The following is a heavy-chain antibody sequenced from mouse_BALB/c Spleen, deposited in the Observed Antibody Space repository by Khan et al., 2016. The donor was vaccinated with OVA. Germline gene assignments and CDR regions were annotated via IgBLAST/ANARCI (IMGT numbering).Heavy chain of an antibody. CDR3: ARDYYARDY. J-gene: IGHJ4*01. CDR2: IWADGST. V-gene: IGHV2-9*02. CDR1: GFSLATYG. Sequence: QVQLKESGPGLVAPSQSLSITCTVSGFSLATYGLHWVRQPPGKGLEWLGVIWADGSTNYNSALMSSLSINKDNAKSQVFLKMTSLQTDDTAMYYCARDYYARDYWGQGTSVTVSS.